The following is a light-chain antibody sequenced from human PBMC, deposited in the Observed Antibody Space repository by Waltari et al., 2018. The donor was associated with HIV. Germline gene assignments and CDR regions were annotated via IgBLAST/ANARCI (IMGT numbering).Light chain of an antibody. V-gene: IGKV3-20*01. CDR1: QTISSY. J-gene: IGKJ1*01. CDR3: QRYGRSRT. CDR2: SAS. Sequence: TQSPSSLSASVGDRVTITCRASQTISSYLNWYQQKPGQSPRLLIYSASTRANGIPDRFSGSGSGTDFSLTISRLEPEDFAVYYCQRYGRSRTFGQGTKVEIK.